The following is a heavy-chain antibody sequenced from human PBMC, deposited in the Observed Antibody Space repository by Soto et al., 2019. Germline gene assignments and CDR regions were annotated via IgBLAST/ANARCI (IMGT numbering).Heavy chain of an antibody. CDR3: ARGNSGYIDN. CDR2: TYYRSKWHN. J-gene: IGHJ4*02. D-gene: IGHD1-26*01. V-gene: IGHV6-1*01. CDR1: GDSVSRNSAA. Sequence: QVELQQSGPGLVKPSQTLSLTCAISGDSVSRNSAAWNWIRQSPERGLEWLGRTYYRSKWHNDYAVSVKCRITVKPDTSKNQFSLQLNSVTPEDTAVYFCARGNSGYIDNWGQGTLVTVSS.